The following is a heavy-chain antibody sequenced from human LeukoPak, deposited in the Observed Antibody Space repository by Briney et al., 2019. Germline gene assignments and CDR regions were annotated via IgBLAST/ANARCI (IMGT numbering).Heavy chain of an antibody. CDR3: ASGGVSDIVVVPAAGNYFDY. CDR1: GGTFSSYA. D-gene: IGHD2-2*01. V-gene: IGHV1-69*06. Sequence: VASVKVSCTASGGTFSSYAISWVRQAPGQGLEWMGGIIPIFGTANYAQKFQGRVTITADKSTSTAYMELSSLRSEDTAVYYCASGGVSDIVVVPAAGNYFDYWGQGTLVTVSS. J-gene: IGHJ4*02. CDR2: IIPIFGTA.